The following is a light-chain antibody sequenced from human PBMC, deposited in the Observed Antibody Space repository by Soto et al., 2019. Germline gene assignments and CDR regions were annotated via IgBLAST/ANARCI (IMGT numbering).Light chain of an antibody. J-gene: IGKJ4*01. CDR2: DAS. CDR1: QSISSW. Sequence: DIQMTQSPSTLSASVGDRVTITCRAGQSISSWLDWYQQKPGKAPKLLIYDASNLESGVPSRFSGSGSGTEFTLTISSLQPDDLATYYCQQYNTYPLAFGGGTKVEIK. CDR3: QQYNTYPLA. V-gene: IGKV1-5*01.